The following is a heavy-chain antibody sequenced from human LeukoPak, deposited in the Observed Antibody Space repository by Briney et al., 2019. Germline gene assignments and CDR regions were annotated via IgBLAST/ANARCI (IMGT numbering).Heavy chain of an antibody. J-gene: IGHJ4*02. CDR1: GFTFSSYA. D-gene: IGHD6-13*01. CDR2: ISGSGGST. CDR3: AKSWYLIYHFDY. V-gene: IGHV3-23*01. Sequence: GGSLRLSCAASGFTFSSYAMSWVRQAPGKGLEWVSAISGSGGSTYYTDSVKGRFTISRDNSKNTLYLQMNSLRAEDTAVYYCAKSWYLIYHFDYWGQGTLVTVSS.